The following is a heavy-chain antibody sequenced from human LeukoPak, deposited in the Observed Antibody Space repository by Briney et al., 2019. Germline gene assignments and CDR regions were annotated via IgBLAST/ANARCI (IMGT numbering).Heavy chain of an antibody. Sequence: GGSLRLSCAASGFTFSSSAMSWVRQAPGKGLEWVSFIYSDNTHYSDSVKGRFTISRDNSKNTLYLQMNSLRAEDTAVYYCARRAGAYSHPYDYWGQGTLVTVS. D-gene: IGHD4/OR15-4a*01. CDR3: ARRAGAYSHPYDY. V-gene: IGHV3-53*01. CDR1: GFTFSSSA. CDR2: IYSDNT. J-gene: IGHJ4*02.